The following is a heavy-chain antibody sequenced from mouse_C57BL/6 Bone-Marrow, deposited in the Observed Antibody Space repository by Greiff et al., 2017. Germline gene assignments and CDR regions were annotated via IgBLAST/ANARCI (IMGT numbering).Heavy chain of an antibody. Sequence: ESGPGLVKPSQSLSLTCSVTGYSITSGYYWNWIRQFPGNKLEWMGYISYDGSNNYNPSLKNRISITRDTSKNQFFLKLNSVTTEDTATYYCARGGWVLFDYWGQGTTLTVSS. V-gene: IGHV3-6*01. CDR2: ISYDGSN. J-gene: IGHJ2*01. CDR1: GYSITSGYY. CDR3: ARGGWVLFDY. D-gene: IGHD1-2*01.